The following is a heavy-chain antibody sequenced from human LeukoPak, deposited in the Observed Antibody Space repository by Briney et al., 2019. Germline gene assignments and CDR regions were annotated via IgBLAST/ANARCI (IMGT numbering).Heavy chain of an antibody. V-gene: IGHV3-11*05. D-gene: IGHD3-22*01. CDR3: ARDRGYYDSSGYYHGY. J-gene: IGHJ4*02. CDR1: GFTFSDYF. CDR2: ISSSSSYT. Sequence: GGSLRLSCSASGFTFSDYFRSWIRQAPGKGLEWVSYISSSSSYTNYADSVKGRFTISRDNAKNSLSLQMNSLRAEDTAVYYCARDRGYYDSSGYYHGYWGQGTLVTVSS.